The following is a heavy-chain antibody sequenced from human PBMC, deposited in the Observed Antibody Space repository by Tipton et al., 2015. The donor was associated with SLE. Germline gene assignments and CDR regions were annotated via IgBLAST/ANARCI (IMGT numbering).Heavy chain of an antibody. V-gene: IGHV3-74*01. CDR3: VRDNYGVDY. CDR1: GFTFSSYA. J-gene: IGHJ4*02. CDR2: INSDGSSA. D-gene: IGHD4-11*01. Sequence: SLRLSCAASGFTFSSYAMNWVRQAPGKGLGWISHINSDGSSASYADSVKGRFTSSRDNAKNTLYLEMNSLRVEDTAVYYCVRDNYGVDYWGQGTLVTVSS.